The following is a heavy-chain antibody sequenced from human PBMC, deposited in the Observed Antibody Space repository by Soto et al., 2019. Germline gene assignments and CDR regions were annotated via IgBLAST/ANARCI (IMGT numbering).Heavy chain of an antibody. Sequence: GGSLRLSYIPAGFTFSGYNMNWVRQAPGKGLEWVSSISSSGTYIYYADSMKSRLTITRDTSKNQVVLTMTNMDPVDTATYYCAHLTENVDIVAPFDYWGQGTLVTVSS. V-gene: IGHV3-21*03. CDR3: AHLTENVDIVAPFDY. CDR2: ISSSGTYI. CDR1: GFTFSGYN. D-gene: IGHD5-12*01. J-gene: IGHJ4*02.